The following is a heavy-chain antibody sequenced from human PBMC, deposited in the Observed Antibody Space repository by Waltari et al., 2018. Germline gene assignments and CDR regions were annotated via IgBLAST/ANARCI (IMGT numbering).Heavy chain of an antibody. CDR1: GGTFSSYA. CDR2: IIPIVGTA. J-gene: IGHJ2*01. Sequence: QVQLVQSWAEVKKPGSSVKVSCKASGGTFSSYAISWVRQAPGQGLEWMGGIIPIVGTANYAQKFQGRVTITADESTSTAYMELSSLRSEDTAVYYCASSTTVTPEQWYFDLWGRGTLVTVSS. V-gene: IGHV1-69*12. D-gene: IGHD4-4*01. CDR3: ASSTTVTPEQWYFDL.